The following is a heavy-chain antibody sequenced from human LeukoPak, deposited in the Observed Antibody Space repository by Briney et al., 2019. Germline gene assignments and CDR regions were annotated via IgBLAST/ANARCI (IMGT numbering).Heavy chain of an antibody. CDR2: MHPESGGT. CDR1: GYKFTDYA. D-gene: IGHD5-12*01. CDR3: ARLRGGYDSADY. V-gene: IGHV1-2*02. Sequence: ASVKVSCKASGYKFTDYAMHWVRQAPGQGPEWMGWMHPESGGTNSALEFQGRVTMTRDTSISTVYMELSRLGSDDTAVYYCARLRGGYDSADYWGQGTLVTVSS. J-gene: IGHJ4*02.